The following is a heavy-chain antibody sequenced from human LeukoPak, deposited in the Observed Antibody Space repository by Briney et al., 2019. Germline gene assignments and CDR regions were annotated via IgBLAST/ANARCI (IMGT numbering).Heavy chain of an antibody. CDR2: INHSGST. D-gene: IGHD2-2*01. Sequence: SETLSLTCAVYGGSFSGYYWSWIRQPPGKGLEWIGEINHSGSTNYNPSLKSRVTISVDTSKNQFSLKLSSVTAADTAVYYCARFLCSSTSCYSKSRYYYYYYGMDAWGQGTTVTVSS. CDR1: GGSFSGYY. V-gene: IGHV4-34*01. J-gene: IGHJ6*02. CDR3: ARFLCSSTSCYSKSRYYYYYYGMDA.